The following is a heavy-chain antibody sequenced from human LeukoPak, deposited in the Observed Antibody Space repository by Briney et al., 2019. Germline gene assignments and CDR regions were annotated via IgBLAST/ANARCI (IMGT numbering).Heavy chain of an antibody. J-gene: IGHJ4*02. V-gene: IGHV4-39*01. CDR1: GGSITGSSYY. CDR2: MYYSGST. Sequence: SDTLSLTCTVSGGSITGSSYYWGWIRHPPGKGLEWIGSMYYSGSTYYNPSLKGRVTIPVDTSKNQFSLRLSSVTAADTAVYYCARQYYDNTGYYYFDYWGQGNLVTVSS. CDR3: ARQYYDNTGYYYFDY. D-gene: IGHD3-22*01.